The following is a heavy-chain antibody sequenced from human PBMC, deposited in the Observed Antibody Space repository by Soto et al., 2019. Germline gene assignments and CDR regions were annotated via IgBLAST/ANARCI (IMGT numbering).Heavy chain of an antibody. Sequence: QVQLVQSGAEVKKPGSSMKVSCKASGGTFSSHVFNWVRQAPGQGLEWMGGIMPIIGTANYAQKFQGRVTITADESTSTAYMELSSLRSEDTAVYYCARDLDFRDGNISHLDYWGKGTLVTVSS. D-gene: IGHD3-3*01. J-gene: IGHJ4*02. CDR1: GGTFSSHV. V-gene: IGHV1-69*01. CDR2: IMPIIGTA. CDR3: ARDLDFRDGNISHLDY.